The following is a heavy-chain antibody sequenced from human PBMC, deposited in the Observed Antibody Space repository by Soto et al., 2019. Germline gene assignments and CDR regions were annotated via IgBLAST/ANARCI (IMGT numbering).Heavy chain of an antibody. CDR2: INPNSGVT. CDR3: ARIEWDHPVYDNSDMDV. D-gene: IGHD1-26*01. CDR1: GYSFTGYY. J-gene: IGHJ6*03. Sequence: ASVKVSCKASGYSFTGYYMHGVRQAPGRGLEWMGWINPNSGVTNYAQKFQGRVTMTRDTSVSTAYMELGRLKSDDTAVYFCARIEWDHPVYDNSDMDVSGHGTKV. V-gene: IGHV1-2*02.